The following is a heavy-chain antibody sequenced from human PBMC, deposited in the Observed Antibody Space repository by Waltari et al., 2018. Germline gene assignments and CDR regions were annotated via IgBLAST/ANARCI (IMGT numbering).Heavy chain of an antibody. D-gene: IGHD3-22*01. CDR1: GYSISSGYY. V-gene: IGHV4-38-2*01. Sequence: QVQLQESGPGLVKPSETLSLTCAVSGYSISSGYYWGWIRQPPGKGLEWIGSIYHSGSTYYNPSLKSRVTISVDTSKNQFSLKLSSVTAADTAVYYCARGLIATDAFDIWGQGTMVTVSS. CDR3: ARGLIATDAFDI. CDR2: IYHSGST. J-gene: IGHJ3*02.